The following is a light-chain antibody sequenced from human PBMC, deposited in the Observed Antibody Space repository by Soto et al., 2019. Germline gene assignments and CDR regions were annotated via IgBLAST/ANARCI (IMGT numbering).Light chain of an antibody. CDR3: SSYTRSPHFV. J-gene: IGLJ1*01. V-gene: IGLV2-14*01. Sequence: QSVLTQPASVSGSPGQSITISCTGTSSDVGGYNYVSWYQQHPGKAPKLMIYEVSNRPSRVSNRFSGSKSGNTASLTISGLQAEDEADYYCSSYTRSPHFVFGTGTKVTVL. CDR1: SSDVGGYNY. CDR2: EVS.